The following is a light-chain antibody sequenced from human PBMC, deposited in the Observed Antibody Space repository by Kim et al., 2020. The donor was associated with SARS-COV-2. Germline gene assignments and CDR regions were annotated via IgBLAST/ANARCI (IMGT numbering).Light chain of an antibody. CDR3: SSYIRSSTNYV. V-gene: IGLV2-14*03. J-gene: IGLJ1*01. CDR2: DVS. CDR1: GSDIDGYNY. Sequence: ISTTETGSDIDGYNYVSWHQQHPGKAPKLRIYDVSNRPSGFSNRFSGSKSGNTASLTISGLQAEDEADYYCSSYIRSSTNYVFGTGTKVTVL.